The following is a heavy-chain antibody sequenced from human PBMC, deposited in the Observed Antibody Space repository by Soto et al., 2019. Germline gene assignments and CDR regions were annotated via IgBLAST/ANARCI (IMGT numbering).Heavy chain of an antibody. Sequence: QVQLVQSGAEVKKPGASVKVSCEASGYTFTSYAIHWVRQAPGQRLEWMGWINVGNGNTKYSQKFQGRVTITRDTSASTAYIELSSLRSEDTAVYYCARSVGAALSDYWGQGTLVTVSS. D-gene: IGHD1-26*01. V-gene: IGHV1-3*01. J-gene: IGHJ4*02. CDR3: ARSVGAALSDY. CDR2: INVGNGNT. CDR1: GYTFTSYA.